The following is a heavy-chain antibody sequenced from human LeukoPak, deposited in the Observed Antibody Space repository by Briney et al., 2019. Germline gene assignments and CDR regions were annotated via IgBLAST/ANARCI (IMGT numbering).Heavy chain of an antibody. Sequence: PGGSLRLSCAASGLTFSNYGMHWVRQAPGKGLEWVAYILYDGSNEYYADSVKGRFTISRDNSKNTLSLQMNSLRAEDTAVYYCAKDLIDESSRYFDPWGQGTLVTVSS. D-gene: IGHD2-21*01. CDR1: GLTFSNYG. J-gene: IGHJ5*02. CDR2: ILYDGSNE. V-gene: IGHV3-30*02. CDR3: AKDLIDESSRYFDP.